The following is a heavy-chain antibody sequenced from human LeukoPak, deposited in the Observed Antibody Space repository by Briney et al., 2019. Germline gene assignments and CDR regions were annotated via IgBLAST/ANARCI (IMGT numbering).Heavy chain of an antibody. CDR2: INPSGGST. CDR1: GYTFTSYY. Sequence: ASVKVSCKASGYTFTSYYMHWVRQAPGQGLEWMGIINPSGGSTSYAQKFQGRVTMTRDTSTSTVYMELSSLRDADTAIYFCAQDSAGIVRNTIHDNWGQGTLVTVSS. J-gene: IGHJ4*02. D-gene: IGHD2-8*01. V-gene: IGHV1-46*01. CDR3: AQDSAGIVRNTIHDN.